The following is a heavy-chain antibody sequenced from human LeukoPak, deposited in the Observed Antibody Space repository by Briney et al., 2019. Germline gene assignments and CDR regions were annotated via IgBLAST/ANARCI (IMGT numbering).Heavy chain of an antibody. CDR1: GGSIGSYY. V-gene: IGHV4-59*08. CDR2: ISHSGST. Sequence: SETLSLTCTVSGGSIGSYYWSWIRQPPGKGLEWVATISHSGSTYYNPSLKSRVTISLDTSKNQFSLKLSSVTAADTAVYYCARGGGYCSSTSCYTGLIRGWFDPWGQGTLVTVSS. D-gene: IGHD2-2*02. CDR3: ARGGGYCSSTSCYTGLIRGWFDP. J-gene: IGHJ5*02.